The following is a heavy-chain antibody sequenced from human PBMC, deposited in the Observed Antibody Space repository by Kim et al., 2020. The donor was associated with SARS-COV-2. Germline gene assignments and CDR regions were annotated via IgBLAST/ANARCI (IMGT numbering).Heavy chain of an antibody. Sequence: SETLSLTCTVSGGSISSYYWSWIRQPPGKGLEWIGYIYYSGSTNYNPSLKSRVTISVDTSKNQFSLKLSSVTAADTAVYYCARLSSSLRYFDVVYFDYWGQGTLVTVSS. J-gene: IGHJ4*02. CDR2: IYYSGST. V-gene: IGHV4-59*01. D-gene: IGHD3-9*01. CDR1: GGSISSYY. CDR3: ARLSSSLRYFDVVYFDY.